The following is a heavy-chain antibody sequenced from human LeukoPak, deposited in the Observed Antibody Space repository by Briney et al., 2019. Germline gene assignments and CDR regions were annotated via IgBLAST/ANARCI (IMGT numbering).Heavy chain of an antibody. V-gene: IGHV3-23*01. D-gene: IGHD3-22*01. Sequence: GGSLRLSCAASGFTFSDYALGWVRQAPGRGLEWVATLSGSGAGTYYSDSVQGRFTISRDNSKNTLYLQMNSLRAEDTAVYYCARDDYYDSSGYYSFDYWGQGTLVTVSS. CDR3: ARDDYYDSSGYYSFDY. J-gene: IGHJ4*02. CDR1: GFTFSDYA. CDR2: LSGSGAGT.